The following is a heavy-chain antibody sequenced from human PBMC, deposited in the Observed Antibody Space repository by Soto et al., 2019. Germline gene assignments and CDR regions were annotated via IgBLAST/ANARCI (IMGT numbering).Heavy chain of an antibody. CDR2: ISPYNGNT. CDR3: ARRIRYHALDI. Sequence: GASVKVSCKASGYTFRSHGINWRRQAPGQGLEWMGWISPYNGNTNYTQKFQGRVTLTTDTSTDTAYMELRSLRSDDTAVYYCARRIRYHALDIWGQGTMDPVSS. CDR1: GYTFRSHG. V-gene: IGHV1-18*01. J-gene: IGHJ3*02. D-gene: IGHD2-15*01.